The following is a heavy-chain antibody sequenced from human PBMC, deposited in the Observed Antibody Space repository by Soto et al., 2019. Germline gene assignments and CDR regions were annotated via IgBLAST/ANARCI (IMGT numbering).Heavy chain of an antibody. CDR2: IYYSGST. J-gene: IGHJ6*02. CDR1: GGSISSSSYY. V-gene: IGHV4-39*01. D-gene: IGHD5-12*01. CDR3: AKATKEYYYGMDV. Sequence: SETLSLTCTVSGGSISSSSYYWGWIRQPPGKGLEWIGSIYYSGSTYYNPSLKSRVTISVDTSKNQFSLKLSSVTAADTAVYYCAKATKEYYYGMDVWGQGTTVTVSS.